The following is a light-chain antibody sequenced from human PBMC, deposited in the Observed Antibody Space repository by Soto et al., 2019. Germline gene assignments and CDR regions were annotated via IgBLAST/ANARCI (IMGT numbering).Light chain of an antibody. CDR2: AAS. CDR3: QQSYSNPRT. V-gene: IGKV1-39*01. J-gene: IGKJ1*01. Sequence: DIVMTQSPSSLSASVGDIVTITCRASQSIRSYLNWYQQKPGKAPKLLIYAASSLQSGVPSRLSGSGSGTDFTLTISSMKTEDFETYYCQQSYSNPRTFGHGTKVDIK. CDR1: QSIRSY.